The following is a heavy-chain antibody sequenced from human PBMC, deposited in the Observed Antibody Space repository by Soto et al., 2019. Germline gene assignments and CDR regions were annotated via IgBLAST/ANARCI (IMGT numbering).Heavy chain of an antibody. CDR1: GFTFSSYW. D-gene: IGHD6-6*01. CDR3: ARAHRSIAARPEYYGMDV. J-gene: IGHJ6*02. V-gene: IGHV3-7*01. Sequence: GGSLRLSCAASGFTFSSYWMSWVRQAPGKGLEWVANIKQDGSEKYYVDSVKGRFTISRDNAKNSLYLQMNGLRAEDTAVYYCARAHRSIAARPEYYGMDVWGQGTTVTVSS. CDR2: IKQDGSEK.